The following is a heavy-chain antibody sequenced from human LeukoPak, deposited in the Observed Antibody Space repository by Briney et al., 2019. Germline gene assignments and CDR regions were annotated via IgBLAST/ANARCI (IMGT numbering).Heavy chain of an antibody. J-gene: IGHJ4*02. CDR3: TIVTFNFDY. V-gene: IGHV4-39*02. D-gene: IGHD3-3*02. CDR1: RGSISSSSYY. Sequence: SETLSLTCTVSRGSISSSSYYWGWIRQPPGKGLEWIGSIYYSGSSGTTCYNPSLKSRVTISVDTSKNHFSLKLTSVTAADTAVYYCTIVTFNFDYWGQGTLVTVSS. CDR2: IYYSGSSGTT.